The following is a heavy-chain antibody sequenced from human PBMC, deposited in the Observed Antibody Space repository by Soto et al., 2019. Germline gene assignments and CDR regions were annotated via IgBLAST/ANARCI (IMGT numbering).Heavy chain of an antibody. CDR1: GYTFTSYD. CDR3: ARVRVWRGITIFGVVTPTVFDY. CDR2: MNPNSGNT. J-gene: IGHJ4*02. V-gene: IGHV1-8*01. Sequence: GASVKVSCKASGYTFTSYDINWVRQATGQGLEWMGWMNPNSGNTGYAQKFQGRVTMTRNTSISTAYMELSSLRSEDTAVYYCARVRVWRGITIFGVVTPTVFDYWGQGTLVTVSS. D-gene: IGHD3-3*01.